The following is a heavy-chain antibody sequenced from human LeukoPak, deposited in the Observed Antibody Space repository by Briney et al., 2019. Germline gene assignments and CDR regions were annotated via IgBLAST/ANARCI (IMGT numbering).Heavy chain of an antibody. CDR3: ALDSSGWSDDSFDI. D-gene: IGHD6-13*01. Sequence: SETLSLTCTVSGASISFYYWSWIRQPPGRGLEWIGHIYYSVSTNYNPSLKSRVTMSIDTSKNQFSLNLNSVTTAGTAVYYCALDSSGWSDDSFDIWGQGTMVTVSS. CDR1: GASISFYY. CDR2: IYYSVST. V-gene: IGHV4-59*01. J-gene: IGHJ3*02.